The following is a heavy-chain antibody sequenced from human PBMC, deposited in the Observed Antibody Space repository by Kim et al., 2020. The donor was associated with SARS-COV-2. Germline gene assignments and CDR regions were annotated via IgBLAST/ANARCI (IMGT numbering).Heavy chain of an antibody. D-gene: IGHD2-15*01. V-gene: IGHV3-23*01. CDR2: TSASVDKT. CDR1: GIIFSTYG. CDR3: AKRGTAPARFYFSLDV. Sequence: GGSLRLSCATSGIIFSTYGMSWVRQAPGKGLEWVSHTSASVDKTYYADSVKGRFTISRDNSKNTLYLQMNSLRAEDTAVYYCAKRGTAPARFYFSLDVWG. J-gene: IGHJ6*01.